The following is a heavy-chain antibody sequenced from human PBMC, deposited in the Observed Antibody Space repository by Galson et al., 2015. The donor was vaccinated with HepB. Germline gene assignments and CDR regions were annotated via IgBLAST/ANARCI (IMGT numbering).Heavy chain of an antibody. CDR1: GYTFTGYG. CDR2: ISPYNSNT. V-gene: IGHV1-18*01. CDR3: ARLPYGDGHYSDY. J-gene: IGHJ4*02. D-gene: IGHD4-17*01. Sequence: SVKVSCKASGYTFTGYGITWFRQAPGQGLEWMGWISPYNSNTNYARNFQGRVTMAADTSTTTAYMDLRSLRSDDTAVYYCARLPYGDGHYSDYWGQGTLVTVSS.